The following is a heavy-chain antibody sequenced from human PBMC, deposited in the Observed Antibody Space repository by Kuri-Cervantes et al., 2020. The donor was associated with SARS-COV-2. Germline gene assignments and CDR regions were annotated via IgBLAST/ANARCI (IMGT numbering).Heavy chain of an antibody. CDR3: ARSGPGAISREDGALDI. D-gene: IGHD4/OR15-4a*01. V-gene: IGHV1-45*02. CDR2: ITPFNGNT. J-gene: IGHJ3*02. CDR1: GDTFTYRF. Sequence: SVKVSCKASGDTFTYRFLHWVRQAPGQAPKWMGWITPFNGNTKYAQKFQDRVTITRDRSMNTAYMELSSLRSEDTAMYYCARSGPGAISREDGALDIWGQGTMVTVSS.